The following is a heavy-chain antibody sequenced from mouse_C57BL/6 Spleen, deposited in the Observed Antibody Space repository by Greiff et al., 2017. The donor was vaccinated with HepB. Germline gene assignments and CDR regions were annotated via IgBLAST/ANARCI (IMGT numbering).Heavy chain of an antibody. J-gene: IGHJ4*01. V-gene: IGHV2-2*01. CDR1: GFSLTSYG. Sequence: VKLVESGPGLVQPSQSLSITCTVSGFSLTSYGVHWVRQSPGKGLEWLGVIWSGGSTDYNAAFISRLSISKDNSKSQVFFKMNSLQADDTAIYYCARVHYGSSYDYAMDYWGQGTSVTVSS. D-gene: IGHD1-1*01. CDR2: IWSGGST. CDR3: ARVHYGSSYDYAMDY.